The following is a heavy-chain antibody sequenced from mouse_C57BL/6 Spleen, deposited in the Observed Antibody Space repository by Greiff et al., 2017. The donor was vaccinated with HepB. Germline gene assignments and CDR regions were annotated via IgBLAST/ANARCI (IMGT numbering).Heavy chain of an antibody. J-gene: IGHJ4*01. V-gene: IGHV2-6-1*01. CDR2: IWSDGST. CDR3: ARHRDSNPYAMDY. Sequence: QVQLKESGPGLVAPSQSLSITCTVSGFSLTSYGVHWVRQPPGKGLEWLVVIWSDGSTTYNSALKSRLSISKDNSKSQVFLKMNSLQTDDTAMYYCARHRDSNPYAMDYWGQGTSVTVSP. CDR1: GFSLTSYG. D-gene: IGHD2-5*01.